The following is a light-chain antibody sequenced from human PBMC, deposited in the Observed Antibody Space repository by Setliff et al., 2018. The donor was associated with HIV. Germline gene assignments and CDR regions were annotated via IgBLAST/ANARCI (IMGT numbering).Light chain of an antibody. CDR3: SSYTTSSTLDYV. CDR1: SSDVGGYNY. Sequence: QSALAQPASVSGSPGQSITISCIGTSSDVGGYNYVSWYQHHPGKAPKLMIYEVSNRPSGVSNRFSGSKSGNTASLTISGLQAEDEADYYCSSYTTSSTLDYVFGTGTRSPS. CDR2: EVS. J-gene: IGLJ1*01. V-gene: IGLV2-14*01.